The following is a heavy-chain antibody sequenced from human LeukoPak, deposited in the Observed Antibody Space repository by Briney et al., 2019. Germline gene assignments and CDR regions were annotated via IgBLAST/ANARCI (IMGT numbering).Heavy chain of an antibody. J-gene: IGHJ4*02. V-gene: IGHV1-2*02. CDR2: INPDSGGA. CDR3: AGLRGTHDY. Sequence: ASVKVSCKASGYTFTGYYMHWVRQAPGQGLEWVGWINPDSGGANYAQKFQGRVTMTRDTSINTAYMELSRLTSDDTALYYCAGLRGTHDYWGQGTLVTVSS. D-gene: IGHD1-14*01. CDR1: GYTFTGYY.